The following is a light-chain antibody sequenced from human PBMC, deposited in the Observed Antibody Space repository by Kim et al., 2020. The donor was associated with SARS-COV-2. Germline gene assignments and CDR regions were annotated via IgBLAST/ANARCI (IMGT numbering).Light chain of an antibody. Sequence: ASVGDRVTITCRDSLSMSGWLAWYQQKPGKASKLLIYKASSLESGVPSRFSGSGSGTEFTLTVSSLQPDDFATYYCQQYNSYPWTFGQGTKVDIK. CDR3: QQYNSYPWT. CDR2: KAS. J-gene: IGKJ1*01. CDR1: LSMSGW. V-gene: IGKV1-5*03.